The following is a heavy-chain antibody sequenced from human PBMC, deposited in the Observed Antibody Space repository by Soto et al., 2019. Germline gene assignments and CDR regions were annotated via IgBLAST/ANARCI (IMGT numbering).Heavy chain of an antibody. CDR2: ISSSSSTI. Sequence: GGSLRLSCAASGFTFSSYSMNWVRQAPGKGLEWVSYISSSSSTIYYADSVKGRFTISRDNAKNSLYLQMNSLRDEDTAVYYCARGLEVVTAILNWFDPWGQGTLVTVSS. V-gene: IGHV3-48*02. CDR3: ARGLEVVTAILNWFDP. CDR1: GFTFSSYS. J-gene: IGHJ5*02. D-gene: IGHD2-21*02.